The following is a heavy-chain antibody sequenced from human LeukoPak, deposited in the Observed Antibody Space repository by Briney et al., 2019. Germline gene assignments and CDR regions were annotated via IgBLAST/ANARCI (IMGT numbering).Heavy chain of an antibody. CDR2: IRSKAYGGTT. CDR3: TRGPPGSGLAVAGNNFDY. J-gene: IGHJ4*02. Sequence: AGGSLRLSCTASGFTFGDYAMSWVRQAPGKGLEWVGFIRSKAYGGTTEYAASVKGRFTISRDDSKSIAYLQMNSLKTEDTAVYYCTRGPPGSGLAVAGNNFDYWGQGTLVTVSS. V-gene: IGHV3-49*04. CDR1: GFTFGDYA. D-gene: IGHD6-19*01.